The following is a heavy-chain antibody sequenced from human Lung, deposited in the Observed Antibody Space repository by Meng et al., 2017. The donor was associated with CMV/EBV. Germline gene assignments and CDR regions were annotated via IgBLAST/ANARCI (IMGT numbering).Heavy chain of an antibody. Sequence: GGSLRLXCAASRFTFSHYGMHWVRQAPGKGLEWVAFIQHAGSNKYYADSVKGRFSISRDNSGNTLYLQMNSLGSEDTAVYYCAKDHLHDPRGVSRYYYGMDVXGRGXTVTVSS. CDR1: RFTFSHYG. CDR2: IQHAGSNK. D-gene: IGHD3-16*02. V-gene: IGHV3-30*02. CDR3: AKDHLHDPRGVSRYYYGMDV. J-gene: IGHJ6*02.